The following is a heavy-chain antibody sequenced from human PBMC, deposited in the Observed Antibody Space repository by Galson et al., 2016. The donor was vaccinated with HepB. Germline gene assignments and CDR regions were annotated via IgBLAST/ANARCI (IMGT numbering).Heavy chain of an antibody. V-gene: IGHV3-48*02. CDR3: TRDSDWWRTNQYFFDY. CDR2: ISSSGSTI. D-gene: IGHD2-15*01. Sequence: SLRLSCAVSGFTFSTYSMNWVRQAPGKGLEWVSYISSSGSTIYYADSVKGRFTISRDNAKNSLFLQMNSLRDEDTAIYYCTRDSDWWRTNQYFFDYWGQGTLVTGSS. CDR1: GFTFSTYS. J-gene: IGHJ4*02.